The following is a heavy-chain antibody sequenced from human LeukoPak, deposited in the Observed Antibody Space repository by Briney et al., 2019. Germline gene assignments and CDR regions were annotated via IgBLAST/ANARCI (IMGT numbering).Heavy chain of an antibody. CDR3: AREGRWLQNYSWVVYFDY. CDR2: IYYSGST. V-gene: IGHV4-34*09. D-gene: IGHD5-12*01. J-gene: IGHJ4*02. CDR1: GGSFSGYY. Sequence: MASETLSLTCAVYGGSFSGYYWSWIRQPPGKGLEWIGYIYYSGSTDYNPSLKSRVTMSVDTSKNQFSLKLSSVTAADTAVYYCAREGRWLQNYSWVVYFDYWGRGTLVTVSS.